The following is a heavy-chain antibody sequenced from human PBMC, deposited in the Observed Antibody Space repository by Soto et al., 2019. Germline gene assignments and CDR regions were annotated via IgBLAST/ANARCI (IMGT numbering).Heavy chain of an antibody. D-gene: IGHD6-19*01. CDR2: IIPILGIA. CDR3: ARVRRYSSAPGPWGYYFDY. Sequence: ASVKVSCKASGGTFSSYTISWVRQAPGQGLEWMGRIIPILGIANYAQKFQGRVTITADKSTSTAYMELSSLRSEDTAVYYCARVRRYSSAPGPWGYYFDYWGQGTLVTVSS. J-gene: IGHJ4*02. CDR1: GGTFSSYT. V-gene: IGHV1-69*02.